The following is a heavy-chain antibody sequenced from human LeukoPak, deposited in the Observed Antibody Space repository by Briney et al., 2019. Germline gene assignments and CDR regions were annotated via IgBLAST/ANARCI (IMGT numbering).Heavy chain of an antibody. J-gene: IGHJ4*02. CDR2: MNPSSGNT. D-gene: IGHD3-22*01. CDR3: ARGSYYYDSSGYYGYY. V-gene: IGHV1-8*02. CDR1: GYTFTGYY. Sequence: ASVKVSCKASGYTFTGYYMHWVRQATGQGLEWMGWMNPSSGNTGYAQKFQGRVTMTRNTSISTAYMELSSLRSEDTAVYYCARGSYYYDSSGYYGYYWGQGTLVTVSS.